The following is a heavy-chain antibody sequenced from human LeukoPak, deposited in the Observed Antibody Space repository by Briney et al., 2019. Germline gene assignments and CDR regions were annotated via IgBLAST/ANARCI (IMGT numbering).Heavy chain of an antibody. CDR2: ISYDGSNK. J-gene: IGHJ4*02. Sequence: GGSLRLSCAASGFTFSSYAMHWVRQAPGKGLEWVAVISYDGSNKYYADSVKGRFTISRDNSKNTLYLQMNSLRAEDTAVYYCARGYCGSSDCHVARHFEYWGQGTLVTVSS. CDR3: ARGYCGSSDCHVARHFEY. D-gene: IGHD3-10*01. CDR1: GFTFSSYA. V-gene: IGHV3-30-3*01.